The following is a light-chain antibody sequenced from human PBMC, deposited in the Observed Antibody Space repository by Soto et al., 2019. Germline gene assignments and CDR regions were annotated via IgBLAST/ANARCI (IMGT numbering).Light chain of an antibody. CDR1: QDINSY. V-gene: IGKV1-9*01. CDR2: AGT. J-gene: IGKJ4*01. Sequence: IPLTQSPSSLSASVGDRVTITCRASQDINSYLAWYQQKPGKAPNLLIYAGTSLQSGAPSRFSGSGSVTEFTLTISRLQPEDFATYYCQQLHVYPSTFGGGTKVE. CDR3: QQLHVYPST.